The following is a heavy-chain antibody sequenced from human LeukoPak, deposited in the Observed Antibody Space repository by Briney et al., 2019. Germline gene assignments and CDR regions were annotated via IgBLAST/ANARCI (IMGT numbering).Heavy chain of an antibody. CDR1: GFALSSHW. CDR3: ARNNGIYV. V-gene: IGHV3-7*03. CDR2: VNRDGSET. J-gene: IGHJ6*02. Sequence: GGSLRLSCAASGFALSSHWMTWVRQVPGRGPEWVANVNRDGSETYYLDSVKGRFTISKDNAKNSLYLQMNSLRAEDTALYHCARNNGIYVWGQGTTVIVSS.